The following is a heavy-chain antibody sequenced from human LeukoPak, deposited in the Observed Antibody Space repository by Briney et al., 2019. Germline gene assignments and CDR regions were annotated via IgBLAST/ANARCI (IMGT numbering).Heavy chain of an antibody. CDR2: ISNSGGST. CDR1: GFTFSSYV. V-gene: IGHV3-64*01. D-gene: IGHD5-24*01. J-gene: IGHJ4*02. CDR3: ARDQGDGCPFD. Sequence: SGGSLRLSCAASGFTFSSYVLHWVRQAPGKGLEYVSAISNSGGSTYYANSVKGRFTTSRDNSKNTLYLQMGSLRAEDMAVYYCARDQGDGCPFDWGQGTLVTVSS.